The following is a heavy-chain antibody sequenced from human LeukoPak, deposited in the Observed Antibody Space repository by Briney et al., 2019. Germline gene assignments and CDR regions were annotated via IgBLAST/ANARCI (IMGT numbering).Heavy chain of an antibody. V-gene: IGHV4-59*08. D-gene: IGHD6-19*01. CDR3: ARHRGIAVAGVGMDV. CDR2: IYYSGST. J-gene: IGHJ6*02. Sequence: SETLSLTCTVSGGSLNNYYWSWIRQPPGKGLEWIGYIYYSGSTNYNPSLKSRVTISVDTSKNQFSLKLSSVTAADTAVYYCARHRGIAVAGVGMDVWGQGTTVTVSS. CDR1: GGSLNNYY.